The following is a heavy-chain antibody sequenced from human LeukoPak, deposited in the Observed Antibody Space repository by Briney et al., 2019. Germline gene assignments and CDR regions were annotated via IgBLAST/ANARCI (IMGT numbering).Heavy chain of an antibody. D-gene: IGHD4-17*01. CDR3: AILRGYGDYHWFDP. V-gene: IGHV1-18*01. Sequence: ASVKVSCKPSGYTFTSYGISWVRQAPGQGLEWMGWISAYNGNTNYAQKLQGRVTMTTDTSTSTAYMELRSLRSDDTAVYYCAILRGYGDYHWFDPWGQGTLVTVSS. CDR1: GYTFTSYG. J-gene: IGHJ5*02. CDR2: ISAYNGNT.